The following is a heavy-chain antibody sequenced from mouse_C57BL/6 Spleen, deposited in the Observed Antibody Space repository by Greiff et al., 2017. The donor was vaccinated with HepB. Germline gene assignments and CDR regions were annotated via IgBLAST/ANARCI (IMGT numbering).Heavy chain of an antibody. V-gene: IGHV5-4*01. Sequence: VQLKESGGGLVKPGGSLKLSCAASGFTFSSYAMSWVRQTPEKRLEWVATISDGGSYTYYPDNVKGRFTISRDNAKNNLYLQMRHLKSEDTAMYYCARDDIYYDYDGYAMAYWGQGTSVTVSS. CDR3: ARDDIYYDYDGYAMAY. CDR1: GFTFSSYA. D-gene: IGHD2-4*01. J-gene: IGHJ4*01. CDR2: ISDGGSYT.